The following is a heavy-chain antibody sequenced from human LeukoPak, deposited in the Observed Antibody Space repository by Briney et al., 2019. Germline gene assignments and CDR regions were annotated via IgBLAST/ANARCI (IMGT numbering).Heavy chain of an antibody. Sequence: GGSLRLSCAASGFTFSSYSMNWVRQAPGKGLEWVSSISSSGNYIYYADSVKGRFTIFRDNAKNSLYLQINSLRAEDTAVYYCARSPSSGWYPGRVYWGQGTLVTVSS. CDR2: ISSSGNYI. CDR1: GFTFSSYS. J-gene: IGHJ4*02. V-gene: IGHV3-21*01. CDR3: ARSPSSGWYPGRVY. D-gene: IGHD6-19*01.